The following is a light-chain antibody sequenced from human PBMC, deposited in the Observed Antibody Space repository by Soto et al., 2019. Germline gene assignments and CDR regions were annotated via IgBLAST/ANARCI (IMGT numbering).Light chain of an antibody. V-gene: IGLV8-61*01. CDR2: STN. CDR3: VLYMRSGLRV. J-gene: IGLJ2*01. Sequence: QTVVTQEPSFSVSPGATVTLMCGLSSGSVSVSNYPSWYQQTPGQAPRMLMYSTNTRSSGVPDRFSGSILGNKAALTITGAQADDESDYYCVLYMRSGLRVFGGGTKLTVL. CDR1: SGSVSVSNY.